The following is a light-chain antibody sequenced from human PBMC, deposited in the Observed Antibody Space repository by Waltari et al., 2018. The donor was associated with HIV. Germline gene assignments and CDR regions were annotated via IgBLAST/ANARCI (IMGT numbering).Light chain of an antibody. CDR2: ASS. V-gene: IGKV1-39*01. CDR1: QSIRSY. J-gene: IGKJ1*01. Sequence: DIQMTQSPSSLSASVGDRVTITCRASQSIRSYLNWYQQKPGKAPKLLIYASSSLQSGVPSRFSGSGSGTDFTLTISRLQPEDFATYYCQQSYSTSSTFGQGTKVEIK. CDR3: QQSYSTSST.